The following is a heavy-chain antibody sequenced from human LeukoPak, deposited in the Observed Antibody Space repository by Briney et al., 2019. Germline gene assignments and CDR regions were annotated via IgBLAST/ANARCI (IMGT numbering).Heavy chain of an antibody. Sequence: SETLSLTCTVSGASISSYYWNWIRQPAGKGLEWIGRIYTSGNTNYNPSLKSRVTMSVDTSKNQFSLKLTSMTAADTAVYYCARDYGDDFTWFDPWGQGTQVTVSS. CDR3: ARDYGDDFTWFDP. D-gene: IGHD4-17*01. V-gene: IGHV4-4*07. CDR2: IYTSGNT. J-gene: IGHJ5*02. CDR1: GASISSYY.